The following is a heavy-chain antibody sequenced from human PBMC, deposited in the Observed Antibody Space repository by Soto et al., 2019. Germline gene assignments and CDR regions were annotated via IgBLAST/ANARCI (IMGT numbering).Heavy chain of an antibody. Sequence: GGSLRLSCAASGFTFGNYAMSWVRQAPEKWLEWVSSISGMVGSAYYADSVKGRFTVSRDNSKYTLYLQMNTLRADDTAVYYCAKGGEFIAVAGTVVWGQGTLVTVSS. CDR1: GFTFGNYA. CDR3: AKGGEFIAVAGTVV. V-gene: IGHV3-23*01. D-gene: IGHD6-19*01. J-gene: IGHJ4*02. CDR2: ISGMVGSA.